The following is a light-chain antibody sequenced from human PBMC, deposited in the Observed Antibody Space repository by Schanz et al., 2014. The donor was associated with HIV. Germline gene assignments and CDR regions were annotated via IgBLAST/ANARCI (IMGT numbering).Light chain of an antibody. V-gene: IGKV3-20*01. Sequence: EIVLTQSPGTLSLSPGERATLSCRASQSVSSSYFAWYQQKPSQAPRLLIYGASSRATGIPDRFSGSGSGTDFTLTISRLEPEDFAVYYCQQYGSSPRYTFGQGTKLEIK. J-gene: IGKJ2*01. CDR3: QQYGSSPRYT. CDR1: QSVSSSY. CDR2: GAS.